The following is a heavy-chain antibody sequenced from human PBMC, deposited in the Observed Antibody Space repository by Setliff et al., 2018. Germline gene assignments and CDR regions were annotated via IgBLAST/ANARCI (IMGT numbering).Heavy chain of an antibody. CDR2: IYYTGTA. Sequence: ETLSLTCTVSGDSISSTSHQWGWVRQPPGKGLEWIGSIYYTGTAYYNPSLKSRVTISVDTSKNQFSLQVTSLAATDTALYFCARHEFVGGYYGSVTYRHFDYWGQGILVTVSS. D-gene: IGHD3-10*01. J-gene: IGHJ4*02. CDR3: ARHEFVGGYYGSVTYRHFDY. V-gene: IGHV4-39*01. CDR1: GDSISSTSHQ.